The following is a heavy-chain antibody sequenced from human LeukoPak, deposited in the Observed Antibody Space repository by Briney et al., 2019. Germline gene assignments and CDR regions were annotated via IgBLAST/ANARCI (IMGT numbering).Heavy chain of an antibody. D-gene: IGHD1-26*01. Sequence: EWMGGFDPEDGETIYAQKFQGRVTMTEDTSTDTAYMELSSLRSEDTAVYYCATDDAGALDYWGQGTLVTVSS. V-gene: IGHV1-24*01. CDR3: ATDDAGALDY. J-gene: IGHJ4*02. CDR2: FDPEDGET.